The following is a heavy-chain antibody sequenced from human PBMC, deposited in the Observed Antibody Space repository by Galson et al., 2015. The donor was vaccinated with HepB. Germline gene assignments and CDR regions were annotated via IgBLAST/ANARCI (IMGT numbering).Heavy chain of an antibody. Sequence: SLRLSCAASGFTFSRYWMHWVRQAPGKGLVWVSRMNSDGSRTNHADSVKGRFTISRDNTKNTLFLQMNSLRVEDTAVYYCVRDLGGDDDYWGQGTLVTVSS. CDR1: GFTFSRYW. J-gene: IGHJ4*02. CDR3: VRDLGGDDDY. V-gene: IGHV3-74*01. CDR2: MNSDGSRT. D-gene: IGHD1-26*01.